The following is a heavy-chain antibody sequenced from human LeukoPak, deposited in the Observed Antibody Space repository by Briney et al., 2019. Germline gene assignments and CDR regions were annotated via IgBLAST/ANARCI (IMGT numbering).Heavy chain of an antibody. CDR3: GRLLGIY. J-gene: IGHJ4*02. CDR2: IYYSGST. D-gene: IGHD6-13*01. Sequence: TSETLSLTCTASGGSISSSSYYWGWIRQPPGKGLEWIGSIYYSGSTYYNPSLKSRVTISVDTSKNQFSLKLSSVTAADTAVYYWGRLLGIYGGKGPLVTVSS. CDR1: GGSISSSSYY. V-gene: IGHV4-39*01.